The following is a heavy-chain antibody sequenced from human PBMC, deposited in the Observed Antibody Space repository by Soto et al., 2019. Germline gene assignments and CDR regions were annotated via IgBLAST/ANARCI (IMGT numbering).Heavy chain of an antibody. V-gene: IGHV1-2*02. CDR2: TNPKSGDT. J-gene: IGHJ4*02. CDR3: ARVPGHKNSRGDF. D-gene: IGHD3-10*01. CDR1: GYTFTHYF. Sequence: QVRLVQSGPEVRRPGASVTVSCKASGYTFTHYFIHWVRRAPAQGLEWMGYTNPKSGDTHYSQSFRGGLSMTVDTSTDTASVGLSSLKSDDTAVYFCARVPGHKNSRGDFWGQGTPITVSS.